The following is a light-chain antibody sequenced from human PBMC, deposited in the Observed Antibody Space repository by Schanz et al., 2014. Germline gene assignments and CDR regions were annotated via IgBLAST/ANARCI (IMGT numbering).Light chain of an antibody. J-gene: IGKJ2*01. CDR3: QQCNNWPPVAT. V-gene: IGKV4-1*01. Sequence: DIVMTQSPDSLPVSLGERATINCKSSQSVLYTSDSKNYLAWYQHKPGQPPKLLIYWAFTRESGVPDRFSGSGSGTEFTLTISSLQSEDFAVYYCQQCNNWPPVATFGQGTKLEIK. CDR2: WAF. CDR1: QSVLYTSDSKNY.